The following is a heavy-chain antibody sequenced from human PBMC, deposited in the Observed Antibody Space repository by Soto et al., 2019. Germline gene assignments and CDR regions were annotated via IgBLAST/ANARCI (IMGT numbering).Heavy chain of an antibody. CDR1: GFTFSNYG. Sequence: QGQLVESGGGVVQPGRSLRLSCAASGFTFSNYGMHWVRQAPGKGLEWVAVISYDGSNNYYADSVKGRFTISRDKSKNTLYLQLNSLRAEDTAVYYCAKDLGSGSYLFDAFDIWGQGTMVTVSS. CDR3: AKDLGSGSYLFDAFDI. CDR2: ISYDGSNN. J-gene: IGHJ3*02. V-gene: IGHV3-30*18. D-gene: IGHD1-26*01.